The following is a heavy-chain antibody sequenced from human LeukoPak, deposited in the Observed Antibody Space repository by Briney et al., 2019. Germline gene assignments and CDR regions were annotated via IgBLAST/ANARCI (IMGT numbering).Heavy chain of an antibody. V-gene: IGHV4-59*08. CDR2: IYYRGST. CDR3: ARHMGGYDY. Sequence: SETLSLTCTVSGGSISSYYWSWIRQPPGKGLEWIGYIYYRGSTNYNPSLKSRVTISVDTSKNHFSLKLSSVTAADTAVYYCARHMGGYDYWGQGTLVTVSS. D-gene: IGHD5-12*01. CDR1: GGSISSYY. J-gene: IGHJ4*02.